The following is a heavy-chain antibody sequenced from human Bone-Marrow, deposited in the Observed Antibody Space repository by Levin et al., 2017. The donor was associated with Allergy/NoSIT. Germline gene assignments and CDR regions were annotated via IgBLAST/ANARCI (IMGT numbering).Heavy chain of an antibody. J-gene: IGHJ4*02. CDR1: GFSVSTNY. V-gene: IGHV3-53*01. CDR3: ARGTPGYSYGSRYDS. D-gene: IGHD5-18*01. Sequence: GESLKISCAASGFSVSTNYMSWVRQAPGKGLECVSVIYGAGNTYYTDSVKGRFTISRDNSKTTMFLQMNSLRVDDTAVYYCARGTPGYSYGSRYDSWGQGTLVTVSS. CDR2: IYGAGNT.